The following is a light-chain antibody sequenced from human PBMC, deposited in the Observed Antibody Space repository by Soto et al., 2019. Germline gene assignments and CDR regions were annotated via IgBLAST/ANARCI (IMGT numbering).Light chain of an antibody. CDR2: DVS. V-gene: IGLV2-14*01. CDR3: SSYTSSSTPYV. CDR1: SSDVGGYNY. Sequence: QSVLTQPASVSGSPGQSITISCTGTSSDVGGYNYVSWYQQHPGKAPKLMIYDVSNRPSGVSNRFSGSKSGNTASLTIAGRQAEDEAEYYCSSYTSSSTPYVFGTGTKVTVL. J-gene: IGLJ1*01.